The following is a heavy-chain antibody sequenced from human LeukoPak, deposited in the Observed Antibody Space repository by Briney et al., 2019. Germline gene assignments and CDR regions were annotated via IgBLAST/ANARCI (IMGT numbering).Heavy chain of an antibody. V-gene: IGHV4-38-2*02. CDR3: AFSGYYDSSGYRAGDY. Sequence: SETLSLTCTVSGYSISSGYYWGWIRQPPGKGLEWIGSIYHSGSTYYNPSLKSRVTISVDTSENQFSLKLSSVTAADTAVYYCAFSGYYDSSGYRAGDYWGQGTLVTVSS. J-gene: IGHJ4*02. D-gene: IGHD3-22*01. CDR2: IYHSGST. CDR1: GYSISSGYY.